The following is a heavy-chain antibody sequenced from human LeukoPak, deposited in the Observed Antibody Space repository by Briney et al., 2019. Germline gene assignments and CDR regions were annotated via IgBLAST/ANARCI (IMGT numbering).Heavy chain of an antibody. CDR1: GGSISSGDYY. V-gene: IGHV4-30-4*01. D-gene: IGHD3-22*01. CDR2: IYYSGST. CDR3: ASPMIVVVKGAFDI. J-gene: IGHJ3*02. Sequence: SETLSLTCTVSGGSISSGDYYWSWIRQPPGKGLEWIGYIYYSGSTYYNPSLKSRVTISVDTSKNQFSLKLSSVTAADTAVYYCASPMIVVVKGAFDIWGQGTMVTVSS.